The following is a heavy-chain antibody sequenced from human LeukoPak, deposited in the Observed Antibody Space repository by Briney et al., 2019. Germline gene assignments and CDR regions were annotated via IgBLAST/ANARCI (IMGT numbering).Heavy chain of an antibody. Sequence: ASVKVSCKASGYTFTGYYMHWVRQAPGQGLEWMGWINPNSGGTNYAQKFQGRVTMTRDTSISTAYMELSRLRSDDTAVYYCARAPPHYYDSSPIDYWGQGTLVTVSP. CDR3: ARAPPHYYDSSPIDY. CDR2: INPNSGGT. V-gene: IGHV1-2*02. J-gene: IGHJ4*02. CDR1: GYTFTGYY. D-gene: IGHD3-22*01.